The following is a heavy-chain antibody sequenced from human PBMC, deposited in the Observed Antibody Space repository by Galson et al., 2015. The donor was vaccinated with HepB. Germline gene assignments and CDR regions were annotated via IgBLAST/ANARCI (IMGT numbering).Heavy chain of an antibody. J-gene: IGHJ4*02. Sequence: SLRLSCAASGFTFSSYAMSWVRQAPGKGLEWVSAITGSGGSTYYADSVKGRFTISRDNSQNTLYLQMNSLRAEDTAVYYCAKSSGGSSLYYFDYWGQGTLVTVSS. V-gene: IGHV3-23*01. CDR2: ITGSGGST. D-gene: IGHD6-13*01. CDR3: AKSSGGSSLYYFDY. CDR1: GFTFSSYA.